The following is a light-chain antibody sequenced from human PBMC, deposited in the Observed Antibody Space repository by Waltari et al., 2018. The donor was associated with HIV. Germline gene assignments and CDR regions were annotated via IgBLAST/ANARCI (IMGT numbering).Light chain of an antibody. CDR3: AAWDDSLNGYYV. J-gene: IGLJ1*01. CDR2: SNN. Sequence: QSVLTQPPPASGTPGQRVTISCSGSSSNIGSNTVNWYQQFPGMAPKLLIYSNNQRPSGVPDRFSGSKSGTSASLAISGLQSEDEGDYYCAAWDDSLNGYYVFGTGTKVTVL. CDR1: SSNIGSNT. V-gene: IGLV1-44*01.